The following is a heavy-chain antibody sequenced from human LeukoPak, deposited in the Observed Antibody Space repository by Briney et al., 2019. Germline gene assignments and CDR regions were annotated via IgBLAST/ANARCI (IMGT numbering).Heavy chain of an antibody. CDR2: INPNSGGT. Sequence: ASVKVSCKASGYTFTGYYMHWVRQAPGQGLEWMGWINPNSGGTNYAQKFQGRVTMTRDTSISTAYMELSRLRSDDTAVYYCARDGEDYDILTGYRYYYGMDVWGQGATVPVSS. V-gene: IGHV1-2*02. J-gene: IGHJ6*02. CDR1: GYTFTGYY. CDR3: ARDGEDYDILTGYRYYYGMDV. D-gene: IGHD3-9*01.